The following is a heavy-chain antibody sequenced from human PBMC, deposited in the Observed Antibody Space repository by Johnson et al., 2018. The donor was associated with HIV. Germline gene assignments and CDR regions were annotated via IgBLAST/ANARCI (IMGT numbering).Heavy chain of an antibody. V-gene: IGHV3-74*01. CDR1: GFTFSSYW. D-gene: IGHD3-16*01. CDR3: AREAGAGGAFDI. CDR2: IIGDESIT. Sequence: VQLVESGGGVVQPGGSLKLSCAASGFTFSSYWMHWVRQAPGKGLVWVSHIIGDESITNYADSVKGRFTISRDNAKNTLYLQMNSLRAEDTAVYYCAREAGAGGAFDIWGQGTMVTVSS. J-gene: IGHJ3*02.